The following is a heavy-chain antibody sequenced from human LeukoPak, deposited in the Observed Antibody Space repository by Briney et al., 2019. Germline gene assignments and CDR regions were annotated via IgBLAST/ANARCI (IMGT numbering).Heavy chain of an antibody. CDR2: ISWNSGSI. V-gene: IGHV3-9*01. CDR1: GFTFDDYA. Sequence: QAGGSLRLSCAASGFTFDDYAMHWVRQAPGKGLEWVSGISWNSGSIGYADSVKGRFTISRDNAKNSPYLQMNSLRAEDTALYYCAKDWAPYYYDGSGYYGYYYGMDVWGQGTTVTVSS. D-gene: IGHD3-22*01. CDR3: AKDWAPYYYDGSGYYGYYYGMDV. J-gene: IGHJ6*02.